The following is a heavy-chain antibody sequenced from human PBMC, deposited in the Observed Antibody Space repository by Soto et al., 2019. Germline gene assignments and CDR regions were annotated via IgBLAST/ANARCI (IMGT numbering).Heavy chain of an antibody. V-gene: IGHV1-2*02. CDR1: GYTFTDYY. CDR3: ARRSEGAGGFLDY. Sequence: ASVKVSCKASGYTFTDYYMHWVRQAPGQGLEWLGWINPNIGVTNSAQKFQGRVTMTRDTSMSTAYMELSRLRFDDAAVYYCARRSEGAGGFLDYWGQGALVTVSS. J-gene: IGHJ4*02. D-gene: IGHD1-26*01. CDR2: INPNIGVT.